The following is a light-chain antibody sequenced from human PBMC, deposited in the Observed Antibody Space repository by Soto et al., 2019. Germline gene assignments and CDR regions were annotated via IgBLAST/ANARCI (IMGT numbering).Light chain of an antibody. Sequence: DIQMTQSPSTLSASVGDRVTITCRASQSIRSLLAWYQQKPGKAPKVLIYDASSLGSGVPSRFSGSGSGTEFTLTISSLEPEDFAVYYCQQSSNWPLTFGPGTKVDIK. J-gene: IGKJ3*01. CDR2: DAS. V-gene: IGKV1-5*01. CDR3: QQSSNWPLT. CDR1: QSIRSL.